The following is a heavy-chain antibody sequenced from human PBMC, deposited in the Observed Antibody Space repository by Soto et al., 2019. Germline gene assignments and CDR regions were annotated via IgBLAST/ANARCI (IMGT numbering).Heavy chain of an antibody. CDR3: ARDRSPDGAFDI. CDR1: GFTFSDHF. J-gene: IGHJ3*02. Sequence: EVQLVESGGGLVLAGGSLRLSCAASGFTFSDHFMDWVRLAPGKGLEWVGRTRNKANSYTTEYAASVKGRFTVSRDDSKNSLYLQMDSLKSEDTAVYYCARDRSPDGAFDIWGQGTMVTVS. V-gene: IGHV3-72*01. CDR2: TRNKANSYTT.